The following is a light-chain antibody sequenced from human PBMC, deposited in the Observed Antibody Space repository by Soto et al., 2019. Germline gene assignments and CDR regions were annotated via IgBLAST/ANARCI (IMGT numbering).Light chain of an antibody. CDR1: DSDVGGYNY. J-gene: IGLJ1*01. Sequence: QSALTQPASVSGSPGQSITISCTGTDSDVGGYNYVSWYQQHPGEVPKLMIFDVNNRPSGVSNRFSGSKSGNTASLTISGLQPEDEADYYCSSYTSRSTFLFGTGIKLTVL. CDR2: DVN. V-gene: IGLV2-14*03. CDR3: SSYTSRSTFL.